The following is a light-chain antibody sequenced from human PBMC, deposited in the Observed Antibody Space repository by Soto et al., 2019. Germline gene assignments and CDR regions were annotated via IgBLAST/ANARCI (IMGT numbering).Light chain of an antibody. CDR1: QSISSN. J-gene: IGKJ5*01. CDR3: QQYHTWPIT. V-gene: IGKV3-15*01. CDR2: RTS. Sequence: EIVMTQSPATLSVSPGERATLSCRASQSISSNLAWYQQKPGQAPRLLMFRTSSRATGIPARFSGSGSGTEFTLTISSLQSEDCAIYYCQQYHTWPITFG.